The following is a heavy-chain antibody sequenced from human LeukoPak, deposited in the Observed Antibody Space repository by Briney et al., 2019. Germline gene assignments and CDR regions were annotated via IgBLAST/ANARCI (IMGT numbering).Heavy chain of an antibody. Sequence: SETLSLTCTVSGGSISSYYWSWIRQPPGKGLEWIGSIYYSGSTNYNPSLKSRVTISVDTSKNQFSLKLSSVTAADTAVYYCARQGDYYYYYGMDVWGQGTTVTVSS. CDR1: GGSISSYY. CDR2: IYYSGST. J-gene: IGHJ6*02. V-gene: IGHV4-59*08. CDR3: ARQGDYYYYYGMDV.